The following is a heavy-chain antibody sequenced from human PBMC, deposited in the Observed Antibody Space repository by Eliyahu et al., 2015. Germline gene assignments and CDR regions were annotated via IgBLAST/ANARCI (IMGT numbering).Heavy chain of an antibody. D-gene: IGHD2/OR15-2a*01. J-gene: IGHJ4*02. CDR2: ISGSGGST. CDR1: GXTFSSYA. Sequence: EVQLLESGGGLVQPGGSLRLSCAASGXTFSSYAMSWVRQAPGKGLEWVSAISGSGGSTYYADSVKGRFTISRDNSKNTLYLQMNSLRAEDTAVYYCAKFVSWSPVSYDYWGQGTLVTVSS. V-gene: IGHV3-23*01. CDR3: AKFVSWSPVSYDY.